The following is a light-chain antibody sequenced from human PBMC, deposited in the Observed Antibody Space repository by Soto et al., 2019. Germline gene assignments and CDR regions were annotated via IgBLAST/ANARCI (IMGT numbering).Light chain of an antibody. CDR2: ATS. V-gene: IGKV1-39*01. CDR1: QSINF. J-gene: IGKJ2*01. CDR3: QQSYSTPYT. Sequence: DVQMTQSPSSLSASVGDRVTITCRASQSINFLNWYQQKPGKAPKLLMYATSILQSGVPSRFSGSGSGTDFTLTISSLQPEDFATYYCQQSYSTPYTFGPGTKLKIK.